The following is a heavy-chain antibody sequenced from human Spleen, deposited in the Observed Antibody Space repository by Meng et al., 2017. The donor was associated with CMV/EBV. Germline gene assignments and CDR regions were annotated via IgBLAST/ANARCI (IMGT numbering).Heavy chain of an antibody. CDR1: DGFTTSYDYY. D-gene: IGHD5-12*01. CDR3: ARDSPGGYGYFDS. V-gene: IGHV4-30-4*01. Sequence: QVQLPESGPGLLKPSQTRSLTCTVSDGFTTSYDYYWSWIRQPPGKGLEWIGYIHYSGTTNYNPSLKSRIAISLDTSKNQFSLNLNSVTAADAAVYYCARDSPGGYGYFDSWGQGTLVTVSS. J-gene: IGHJ4*02. CDR2: IHYSGTT.